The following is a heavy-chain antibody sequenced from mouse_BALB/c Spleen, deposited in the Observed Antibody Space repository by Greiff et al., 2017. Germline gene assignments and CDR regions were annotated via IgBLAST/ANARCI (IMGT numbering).Heavy chain of an antibody. CDR3: ARDYYGSIDY. CDR2: IRNKANGYTT. Sequence: EVQGVESGGGLVQPGGSLRLSCATSGFTFTDYYMSWVRQPPGKALEWLVFIRNKANGYTTEYSASVKGRFTISRDNSQSILYLQMNTLRAEDSATYYCARDYYGSIDYWGQGTTLTVSS. J-gene: IGHJ2*01. V-gene: IGHV7-3*02. CDR1: GFTFTDYY. D-gene: IGHD1-1*01.